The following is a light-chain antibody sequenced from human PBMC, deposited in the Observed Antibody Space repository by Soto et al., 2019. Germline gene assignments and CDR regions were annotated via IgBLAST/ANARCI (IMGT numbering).Light chain of an antibody. CDR3: QQYNNWPPLT. CDR2: GAS. V-gene: IGKV3-15*01. Sequence: EIVMTQSPATLSVSPGERATLSCRASQSVSSNLAWYQQKPGQAPRLLIYGASTRATGIPARFSGSGSGIEFTLTISSQQSEDFAVYYCQQYNNWPPLTFGGGTKVEIK. J-gene: IGKJ4*01. CDR1: QSVSSN.